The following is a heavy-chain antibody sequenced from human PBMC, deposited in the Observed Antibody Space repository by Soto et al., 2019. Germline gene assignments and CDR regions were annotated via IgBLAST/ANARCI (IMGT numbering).Heavy chain of an antibody. Sequence: QVQLVESGGGVVQPGRSLRLSCAASGFTFSSYGMHWVRQAPGKGLEWVAVISYDGSNKYYADSVKGRFTISRDNSKNTLYLQMNSLRAEDTAVYYCAKERWHIVVVTPGVDYWGQGTLVTVSS. CDR3: AKERWHIVVVTPGVDY. D-gene: IGHD2-21*02. CDR1: GFTFSSYG. J-gene: IGHJ4*02. V-gene: IGHV3-30*18. CDR2: ISYDGSNK.